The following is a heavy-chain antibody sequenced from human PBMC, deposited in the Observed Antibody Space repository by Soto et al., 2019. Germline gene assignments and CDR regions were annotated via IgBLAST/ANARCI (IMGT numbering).Heavy chain of an antibody. J-gene: IGHJ5*01. CDR2: VSFDGSHK. V-gene: IGHV3-30*18. Sequence: PGGSLRLSCAASGFTFSSYAIHWVRRAPGKGLEWVADVSFDGSHKTYAVPVRGRFTISRDNSKKTVYLQMNSLRAEDTALYYCAKLGDAVSGYFDFWGQGTQVTVSS. CDR1: GFTFSSYA. CDR3: AKLGDAVSGYFDF. D-gene: IGHD3-3*01.